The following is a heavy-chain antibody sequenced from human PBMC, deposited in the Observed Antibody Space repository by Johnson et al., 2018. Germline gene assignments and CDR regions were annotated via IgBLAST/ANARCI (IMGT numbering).Heavy chain of an antibody. Sequence: QVQLVESGGGVVQPGRSLRLSCAASGFTFSSYGMHWVRQAPGKGLEWVAVIWYDGSNKYYADSVKGRFTISRDNSKNTLYLQMNSLRAEDTAVYYCARGGRGIYYYGMDVWGQGTTVTVSS. CDR1: GFTFSSYG. CDR3: ARGGRGIYYYGMDV. CDR2: IWYDGSNK. V-gene: IGHV3-33*01. J-gene: IGHJ6*02.